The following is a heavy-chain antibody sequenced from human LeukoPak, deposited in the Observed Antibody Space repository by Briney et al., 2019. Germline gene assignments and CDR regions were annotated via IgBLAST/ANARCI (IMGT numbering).Heavy chain of an antibody. D-gene: IGHD2-21*02. CDR1: GGSISSSTSY. V-gene: IGHV4-39*01. CDR3: VRHVSTESCGVDCYSGGFDY. J-gene: IGHJ4*02. Sequence: PSETLSLTCTVSGGSISSSTSYWGWVRQPPGKGLESIGTIHDSWSTYYPPSLKSRVTISVDTSMNQFSLKLSSVTAADTAVYYSVRHVSTESCGVDCYSGGFDYWGQGTLVTVSS. CDR2: IHDSWST.